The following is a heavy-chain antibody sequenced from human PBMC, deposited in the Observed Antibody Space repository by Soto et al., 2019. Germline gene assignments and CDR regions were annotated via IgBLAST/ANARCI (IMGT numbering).Heavy chain of an antibody. CDR1: GFTFSGSA. J-gene: IGHJ1*01. CDR3: ATYRQTRMASEF. CDR2: IGDNGLST. Sequence: EVQLLESGGGLVQPGESLTLSCAASGFTFSGSAVNWVRQAPGKGLEWVSAIGDNGLSTYYADSVKGRFTISRDNSKNMLYLQMNSLRAEDTAVYYCATYRQTRMASEFWGQGALVTVST. V-gene: IGHV3-23*01. D-gene: IGHD5-12*01.